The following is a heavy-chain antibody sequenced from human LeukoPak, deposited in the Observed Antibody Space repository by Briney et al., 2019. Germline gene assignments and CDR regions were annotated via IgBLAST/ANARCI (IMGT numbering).Heavy chain of an antibody. J-gene: IGHJ5*02. CDR2: IKPDSGDT. CDR1: GYTFSGYF. D-gene: IGHD6-13*01. Sequence: ASVKVSCKASGYTFSGYFIHWVRQAPGQGLEWMGLIKPDSGDTNSGQNFRGRVTMTRDTSISTAYMELSRLRSDDTAVYYCARGGIAAAGTKDWFDPWGQGTLVTVSS. V-gene: IGHV1-2*02. CDR3: ARGGIAAAGTKDWFDP.